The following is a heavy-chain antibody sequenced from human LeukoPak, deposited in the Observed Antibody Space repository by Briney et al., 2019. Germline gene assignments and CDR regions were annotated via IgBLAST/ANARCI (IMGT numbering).Heavy chain of an antibody. CDR1: GFTFSSYG. CDR2: IWYDGSNK. D-gene: IGHD3-22*01. Sequence: GGSLRLSCAASGFTFSSYGMHWVRQAPGKGLEWVAVIWYDGSNKYYADSVKGRFTISRDNSKNTLYLQMNSLRAEDTAVYYCARDSYYYDSSGYKQEYWGQGTLVTVSS. J-gene: IGHJ4*02. CDR3: ARDSYYYDSSGYKQEY. V-gene: IGHV3-33*08.